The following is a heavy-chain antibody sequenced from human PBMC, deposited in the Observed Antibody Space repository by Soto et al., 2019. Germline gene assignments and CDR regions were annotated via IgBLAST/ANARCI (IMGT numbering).Heavy chain of an antibody. CDR2: INAGNGDT. J-gene: IGHJ3*02. V-gene: IGHV1-3*01. Sequence: ASVKVSCKASGYTFTIHTIHWARQAPGQRLEWMGWINAGNGDTKSSQKFQGRVTFTRDTSASTVYMELSSLRSEDTAVYYCARDPGPDVFDIWGQGTMVTVSS. CDR3: ARDPGPDVFDI. D-gene: IGHD1-1*01. CDR1: GYTFTIHT.